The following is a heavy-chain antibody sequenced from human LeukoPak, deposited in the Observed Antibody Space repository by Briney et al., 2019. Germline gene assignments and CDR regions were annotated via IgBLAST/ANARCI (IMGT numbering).Heavy chain of an antibody. CDR2: INPNSGGT. D-gene: IGHD3-10*01. CDR1: GYPFRSYV. J-gene: IGHJ4*02. Sequence: GASVKVSCKASGYPFRSYVIHWLRQAPGQTLEWMGWINPNSGGTNYAQKFQGRVTMTRDTSISTAYMELSRLRSDDTAVYYCARVVHYYGSGSSEGDYWGQGTLVTVSS. CDR3: ARVVHYYGSGSSEGDY. V-gene: IGHV1-2*02.